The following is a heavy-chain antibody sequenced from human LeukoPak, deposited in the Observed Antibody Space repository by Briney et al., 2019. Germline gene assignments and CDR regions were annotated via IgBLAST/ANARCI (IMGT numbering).Heavy chain of an antibody. V-gene: IGHV3-7*04. CDR1: GFSFTNFW. CDR3: ARGDAFSGDH. CDR2: IHPEGNEK. J-gene: IGHJ4*02. Sequence: GGSLRLSCAGSGFSFTNFWMSWVRQAPGRGVEWVASIHPEGNEKYHVESVKGRFTISRDNTKNLLFLQMNGLRVEDTAVYYCARGDAFSGDHWGQGTLVTVSS.